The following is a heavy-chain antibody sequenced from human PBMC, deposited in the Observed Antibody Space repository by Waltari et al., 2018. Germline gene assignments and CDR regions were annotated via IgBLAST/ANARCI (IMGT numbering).Heavy chain of an antibody. V-gene: IGHV4-59*01. D-gene: IGHD2-2*01. J-gene: IGHJ6*03. CDR3: ARLPAAPYYYYMDV. Sequence: QVQLQESGPGLVKPSETLSLTCTVSGGSISSYYWSWIRQPPGKGLEWIGYIYYSGSTNYNPSLKSRVTISVDTSKNQFSLKLSSVTAADTAVYYCARLPAAPYYYYMDVWGKGTTVTVSS. CDR2: IYYSGST. CDR1: GGSISSYY.